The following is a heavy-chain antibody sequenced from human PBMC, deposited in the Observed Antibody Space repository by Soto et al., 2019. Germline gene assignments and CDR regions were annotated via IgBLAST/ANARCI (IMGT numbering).Heavy chain of an antibody. CDR2: IIPMFGTT. Sequence: QVQLVQSGSEVKMPGSSVKVSCKTSGGTFSRHAINWVRQAPGQGLEWMGGIIPMFGTTNYAQKFKGRVTIRADESTSTAYMELSSLRSEDAAVYYCARADIHGSSWYFWFDPGGQGTLVTVSS. J-gene: IGHJ5*02. D-gene: IGHD6-13*01. CDR3: ARADIHGSSWYFWFDP. V-gene: IGHV1-69*01. CDR1: GGTFSRHA.